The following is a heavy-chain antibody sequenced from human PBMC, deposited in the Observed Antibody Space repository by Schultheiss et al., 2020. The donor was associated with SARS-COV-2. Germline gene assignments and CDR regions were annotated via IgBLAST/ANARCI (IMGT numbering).Heavy chain of an antibody. Sequence: ASVKVSCKASGYTFTGYYMHWVRQAPGQGLEWMGWINPNSGGTNHAQKLQGRVTMTRDTSTSTVYMELSSLRSEDTAVYYCARDFVVVPAAHHYYYYGMDVWGQGTTVTVSS. CDR3: ARDFVVVPAAHHYYYYGMDV. CDR2: INPNSGGT. CDR1: GYTFTGYY. J-gene: IGHJ6*02. D-gene: IGHD2-2*01. V-gene: IGHV1-2*02.